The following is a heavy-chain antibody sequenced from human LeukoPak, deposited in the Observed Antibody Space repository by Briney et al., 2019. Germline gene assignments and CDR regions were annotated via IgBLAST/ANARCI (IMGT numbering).Heavy chain of an antibody. Sequence: GGSLRLSCAASGFTFSSYAMGWVRQAPGKGLEWVSAIAASGGNTYYADSVKGRFTISRDNSKNTLYLQVNSLRAEDTAVYYCAKGNGYSYGRYYFDYWGQGTLVTVSS. CDR3: AKGNGYSYGRYYFDY. J-gene: IGHJ4*02. D-gene: IGHD5-18*01. CDR2: IAASGGNT. CDR1: GFTFSSYA. V-gene: IGHV3-23*01.